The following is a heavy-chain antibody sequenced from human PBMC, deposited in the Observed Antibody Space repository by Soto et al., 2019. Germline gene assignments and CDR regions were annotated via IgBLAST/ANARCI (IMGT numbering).Heavy chain of an antibody. J-gene: IGHJ4*02. CDR1: GFSLSNPRMG. CDR2: IFSNDEK. Sequence: SGPTLVNPTDTLTLTCTVSGFSLSNPRMGVSWIRQPPGKALEWLAHIFSNDEKSYSTSLKSRLTISRDTSKSQVVLTMTNMDPVDTATYYCARIQRISMIVVSKPYFDYWGQGALVTVSS. CDR3: ARIQRISMIVVSKPYFDY. V-gene: IGHV2-26*01. D-gene: IGHD3-22*01.